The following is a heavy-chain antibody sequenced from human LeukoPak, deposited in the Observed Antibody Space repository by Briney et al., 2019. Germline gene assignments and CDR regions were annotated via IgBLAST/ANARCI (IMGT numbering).Heavy chain of an antibody. Sequence: GGSLRLSCAASGFTFSSYAMHWVRQAPGKGLEWVAVISYDGSNKYYADSVKGRFTISRDNSKNTLYLQMNSLRAEDTAVYYCARMQLTPLPIYYYGMDVWGQGTTVTVSS. CDR1: GFTFSSYA. CDR2: ISYDGSNK. J-gene: IGHJ6*02. V-gene: IGHV3-30-3*01. D-gene: IGHD1-1*01. CDR3: ARMQLTPLPIYYYGMDV.